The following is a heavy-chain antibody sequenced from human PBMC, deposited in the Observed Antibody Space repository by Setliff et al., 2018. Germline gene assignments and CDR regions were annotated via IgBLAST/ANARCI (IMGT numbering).Heavy chain of an antibody. D-gene: IGHD3-22*01. CDR3: ARYDSSGYSENYYFDY. Sequence: SETLSLTCTVSGGSISSYYWSWIRQPAGKGLEWTGHIYIGGSANYNPSLKSRVTMSIDTSKNQFSLKLNSVTAADTAVYYCARYDSSGYSENYYFDYWGQGTLVTVSS. J-gene: IGHJ4*02. CDR2: IYIGGSA. V-gene: IGHV4-4*07. CDR1: GGSISSYY.